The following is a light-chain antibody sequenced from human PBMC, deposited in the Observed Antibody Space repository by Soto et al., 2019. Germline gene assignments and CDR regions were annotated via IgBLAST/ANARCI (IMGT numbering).Light chain of an antibody. CDR3: QQYYGTPPYT. J-gene: IGKJ2*01. Sequence: DIVMTQSPDSLAVSLGERATINCKSSQSVLYSSNNKNYLAWYQQKPGQPPKLLIYWASTRESGVPDRFSGSGSATDFALTISSLQAEDVAVYYCQQYYGTPPYTFGQGTKLEIK. CDR2: WAS. V-gene: IGKV4-1*01. CDR1: QSVLYSSNNKNY.